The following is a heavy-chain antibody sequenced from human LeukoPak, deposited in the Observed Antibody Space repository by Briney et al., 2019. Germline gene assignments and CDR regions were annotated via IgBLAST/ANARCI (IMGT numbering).Heavy chain of an antibody. J-gene: IGHJ4*02. D-gene: IGHD1-26*01. CDR2: IYYSGSP. V-gene: IGHV4-39*01. CDR1: GGSISSSTYY. CDR3: GRHRVGTNLHFDY. Sequence: PSETLSLTCTVSGGSISSSTYYWGWIRQPPGKGLEWIGSIYYSGSPYYDPSLQSRVTMSVETSRNQFPLKLSSVTAADTAVFFCGRHRVGTNLHFDYWGQGTLVTVSS.